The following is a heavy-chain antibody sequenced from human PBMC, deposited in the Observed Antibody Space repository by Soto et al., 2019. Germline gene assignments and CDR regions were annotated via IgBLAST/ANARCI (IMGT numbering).Heavy chain of an antibody. D-gene: IGHD5-12*01. CDR1: GYSFTRYW. Sequence: PGEALKISCKGSGYSFTRYWIGWVRQMPGKGLEWMGIIYPGDSDTRYSPSFQGQVTISADKSISTAYLQWSSLKASDTAMYYCARPRGYSGYDVVGFDYWGQGTLVTVSS. V-gene: IGHV5-51*01. CDR2: IYPGDSDT. J-gene: IGHJ4*02. CDR3: ARPRGYSGYDVVGFDY.